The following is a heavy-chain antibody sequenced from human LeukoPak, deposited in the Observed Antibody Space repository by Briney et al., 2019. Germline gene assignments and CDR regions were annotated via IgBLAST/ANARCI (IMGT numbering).Heavy chain of an antibody. CDR1: GFSFSSYS. CDR3: VRARDCSSTSCYGGMDV. D-gene: IGHD2-2*01. J-gene: IGHJ6*03. V-gene: IGHV3-21*01. CDR2: ISSSSSYI. Sequence: GGSLRPSCAASGFSFSSYSMNWFRQAPGKGLEWVSSISSSSSYIYYADSVKGRFTISRENAKNSLYLQMNSLRAEDTAVYYCVRARDCSSTSCYGGMDVWGKGTTVTVSS.